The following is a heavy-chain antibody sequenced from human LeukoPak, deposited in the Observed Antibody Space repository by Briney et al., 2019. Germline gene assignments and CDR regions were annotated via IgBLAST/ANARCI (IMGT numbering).Heavy chain of an antibody. CDR2: IYHSGST. J-gene: IGHJ4*02. V-gene: IGHV4-30-2*01. Sequence: SETLSLTCAVSGGSISSGGYSWSWIRQPPGKGLEWIGYIYHSGSTYYNPSLKSRVTISVDRSKNQFSLKLSSVTAADTAVYYCTRGIFMVRGVHGFDYWGQGTLVTVSS. CDR1: GGSISSGGYS. CDR3: TRGIFMVRGVHGFDY. D-gene: IGHD3-10*01.